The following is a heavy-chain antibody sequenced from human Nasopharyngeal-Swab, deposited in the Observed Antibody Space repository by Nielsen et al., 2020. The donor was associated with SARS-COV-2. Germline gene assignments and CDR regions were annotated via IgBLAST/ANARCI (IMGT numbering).Heavy chain of an antibody. D-gene: IGHD3-22*01. J-gene: IGHJ3*02. CDR2: IIPIFGTA. CDR3: ARVWSAYYYDSSGRNDAFDI. CDR1: VGTFSSYA. Sequence: SVKVSCKASVGTFSSYAISWVRQDPGQGLEWMGGIIPIFGTANYAQKFQGRVTITADESTSTAYMELSSLRSEDTAVYYCARVWSAYYYDSSGRNDAFDIWGQGTMVTVSS. V-gene: IGHV1-69*13.